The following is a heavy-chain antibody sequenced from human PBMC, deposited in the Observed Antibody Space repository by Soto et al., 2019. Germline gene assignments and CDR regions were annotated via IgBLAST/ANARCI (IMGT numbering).Heavy chain of an antibody. CDR2: ISTFNGKT. V-gene: IGHV1-18*01. Sequence: QVQLVQSGGDVKTPGASVKVSCTSSRYTFTSHGIAWVRQAPGQGLEWMGWISTFNGKTDYAQKFQGRVTMTADTLTSTAHMELRSLRSDDTAVYYCARLFTEGATCREDAFDLWGQGTKVTVSS. CDR1: RYTFTSHG. J-gene: IGHJ3*01. CDR3: ARLFTEGATCREDAFDL. D-gene: IGHD1-26*01.